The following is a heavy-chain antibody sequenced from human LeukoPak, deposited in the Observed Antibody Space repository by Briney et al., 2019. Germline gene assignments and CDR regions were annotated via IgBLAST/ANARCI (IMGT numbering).Heavy chain of an antibody. D-gene: IGHD3-10*01. V-gene: IGHV3-7*01. CDR1: GFTFSSSW. CDR2: IKEDGSDI. J-gene: IGHJ4*02. Sequence: GGSLRLSCAASGFTFSSSWMSWVRQAPGKGLEWVANIKEDGSDIHYADSVEGRFTISRDNAKNSLHLQMNSLRVEDTAVYYCARERKSGWLSRTYNFDSWGQGTLVTVSS. CDR3: ARERKSGWLSRTYNFDS.